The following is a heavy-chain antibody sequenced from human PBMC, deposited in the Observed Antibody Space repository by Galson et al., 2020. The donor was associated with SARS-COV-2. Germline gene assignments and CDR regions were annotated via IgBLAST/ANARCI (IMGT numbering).Heavy chain of an antibody. J-gene: IGHJ5*02. Sequence: GGSLRLSCAASGFTFSSYGMHCVRQAPGKGLECVAVIRSDGSNKYYAESVKALFTISRDNSKNTPYLQMNSLRAEDTTVYCCARDYHFSSGYYGWFGPWGQGTLVTVAS. D-gene: IGHD3-3*01. CDR3: ARDYHFSSGYYGWFGP. V-gene: IGHV3-33*08. CDR2: IRSDGSNK. CDR1: GFTFSSYG.